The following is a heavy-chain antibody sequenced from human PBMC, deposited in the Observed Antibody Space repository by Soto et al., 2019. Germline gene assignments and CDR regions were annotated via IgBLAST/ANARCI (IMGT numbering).Heavy chain of an antibody. V-gene: IGHV4-4*02. CDR3: ARVWGALAPIAGWFGP. CDR1: NGSITSGNW. D-gene: IGHD3-16*01. Sequence: QVQLQESGPGLVKPSGTLSLTCAVSNGSITSGNWWSWVRQPPGKGLEWIGDIYQTGSTNYNPSLRSRVIISVDKPKNNFSVSLSSVTAADTAVYFCARVWGALAPIAGWFGPWGRGILVTVSS. CDR2: IYQTGST. J-gene: IGHJ5*02.